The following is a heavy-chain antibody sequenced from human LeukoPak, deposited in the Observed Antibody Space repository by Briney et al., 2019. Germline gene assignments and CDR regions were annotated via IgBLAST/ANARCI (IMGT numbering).Heavy chain of an antibody. CDR3: ARDHSNEMCGGDCFASWFDP. Sequence: ASVKVSCKASGGTFSSYAISWVRQAPGQGLEWMGVINPKDGATDFAQRFQGRVTMTTDTSTSTVYMELSSLRSEDTAVYYCARDHSNEMCGGDCFASWFDPWGQGTLVTVSS. V-gene: IGHV1-69*05. CDR2: INPKDGAT. J-gene: IGHJ5*02. CDR1: GGTFSSYA. D-gene: IGHD2-21*02.